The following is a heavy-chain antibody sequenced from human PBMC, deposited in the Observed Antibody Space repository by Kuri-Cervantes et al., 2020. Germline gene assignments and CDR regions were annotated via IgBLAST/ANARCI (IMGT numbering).Heavy chain of an antibody. D-gene: IGHD1-26*01. CDR2: IYPGDSDT. V-gene: IGHV5-51*01. J-gene: IGHJ3*02. CDR1: GYSFTSYW. Sequence: GGSLRLSCKGSGYSFTSYWIGWVRQMPGKGLEWMGIIYPGDSDTRYSPSFQGQVTISADKSISTAYLRWSSLKASDTAMYYCARTSGSYLGDFDIWGQGTMVTVSS. CDR3: ARTSGSYLGDFDI.